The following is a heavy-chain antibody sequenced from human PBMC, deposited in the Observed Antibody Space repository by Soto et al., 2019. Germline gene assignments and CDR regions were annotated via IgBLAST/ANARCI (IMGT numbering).Heavy chain of an antibody. D-gene: IGHD3-3*01. CDR2: ISAYNGNT. J-gene: IGHJ5*02. Sequence: ASVKVSCKASGYTFTSYGISWVRQAPGQGLEWMGWISAYNGNTNYAQKLQGRVTMTTDTSTSTAYMEMRSLRSDDTAVYYFARTGNDFWSGYSNWFDPWGQGTLVTVSS. CDR1: GYTFTSYG. V-gene: IGHV1-18*01. CDR3: ARTGNDFWSGYSNWFDP.